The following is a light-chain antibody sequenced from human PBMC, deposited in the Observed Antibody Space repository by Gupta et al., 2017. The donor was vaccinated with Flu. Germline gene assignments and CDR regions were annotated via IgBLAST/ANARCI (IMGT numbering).Light chain of an antibody. CDR3: NSRDSSGNHVL. J-gene: IGLJ2*01. V-gene: IGLV3-19*01. CDR2: GKH. CDR1: SLRTYY. Sequence: SSELTQDPAVSVALGQTVRITCQGDSLRTYYASWYQQKPGQAPVLVIYGKHNRPSGIPDRFSGSSSGNTASLTITGAQAEDEADYYCNSRDSSGNHVLFGGGTKLTVL.